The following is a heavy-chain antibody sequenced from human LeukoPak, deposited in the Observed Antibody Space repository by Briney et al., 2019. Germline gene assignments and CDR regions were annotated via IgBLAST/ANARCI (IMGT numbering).Heavy chain of an antibody. CDR3: ARDQAFGGVIALDY. J-gene: IGHJ4*02. Sequence: ASVKVSCKASGYTFTSYGISWVRQAPGQGLEWMGWISAYNGNTSYAQKLQGRVTMTTDTSTSTAYMELRSLRSDDTAVYYCARDQAFGGVIALDYWGQGTLVTVSS. V-gene: IGHV1-18*01. CDR2: ISAYNGNT. D-gene: IGHD3-16*02. CDR1: GYTFTSYG.